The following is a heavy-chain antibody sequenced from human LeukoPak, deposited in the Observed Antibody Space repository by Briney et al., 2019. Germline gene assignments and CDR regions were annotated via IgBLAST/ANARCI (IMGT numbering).Heavy chain of an antibody. CDR3: ARTPYDSSGYYYYYYYMDV. Sequence: SETLSLTCTVSGGSISSSSYYWGWIRQPPGKGLEWIGSIYYSGSTYYNPSLKSRVTISVDTSKNQFSLKLSSVTAADTAVYYCARTPYDSSGYYYYYYYMDVWGKGTTVTVSS. CDR2: IYYSGST. CDR1: GGSISSSSYY. D-gene: IGHD3-22*01. V-gene: IGHV4-39*07. J-gene: IGHJ6*03.